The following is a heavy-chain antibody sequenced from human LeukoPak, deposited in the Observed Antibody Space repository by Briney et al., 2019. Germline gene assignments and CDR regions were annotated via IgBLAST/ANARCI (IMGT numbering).Heavy chain of an antibody. D-gene: IGHD1-26*01. V-gene: IGHV3-7*01. CDR2: IKQDGYEQ. CDR3: ARDKIVGPTTLDN. J-gene: IGHJ4*02. CDR1: GFTFSDYW. Sequence: GGSLRLSCAASGFTFSDYWMSWVRQTPEKGLEWVANIKQDGYEQYYVDSVKGRFTISRDNAKNSLYLQMNSLRADDTAVYYCARDKIVGPTTLDNWGQGTLVTVSS.